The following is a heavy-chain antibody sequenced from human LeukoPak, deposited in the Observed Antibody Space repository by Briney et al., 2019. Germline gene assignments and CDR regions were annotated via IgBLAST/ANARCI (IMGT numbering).Heavy chain of an antibody. J-gene: IGHJ4*02. CDR2: ITDSGSTI. D-gene: IGHD3-10*01. CDR1: GFTFRDYN. V-gene: IGHV3-11*01. Sequence: GGSLRLSCAASGFTFRDYNMNRVRQAPGKGLEWVSYITDSGSTIHYADSVKGRFTISRDNAKNSLYLQMNNRRAEDTAVYYGAREMGGDYGSGTFFDLWGQGNMVTVSS. CDR3: AREMGGDYGSGTFFDL.